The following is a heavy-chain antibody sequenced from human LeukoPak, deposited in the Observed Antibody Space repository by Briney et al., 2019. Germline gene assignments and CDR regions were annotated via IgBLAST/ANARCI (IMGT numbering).Heavy chain of an antibody. CDR1: GGTFSSYA. J-gene: IGHJ3*02. CDR2: IIPILGIA. D-gene: IGHD6-19*01. CDR3: ARDYRPVAGTDAFDI. V-gene: IGHV1-69*04. Sequence: ASVTVSCKASGGTFSSYAISWVRQAPGQGLEWMGRIIPILGIANYAQKFQGRVTITADKSTSTAYMELSSLRSEDTAVYYCARDYRPVAGTDAFDIWGQGTMVTVSS.